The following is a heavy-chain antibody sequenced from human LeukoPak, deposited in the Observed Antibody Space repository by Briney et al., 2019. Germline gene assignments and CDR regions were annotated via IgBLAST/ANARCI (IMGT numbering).Heavy chain of an antibody. V-gene: IGHV3-21*01. CDR1: GFTFSSYS. D-gene: IGHD2-2*01. Sequence: GGSLRLSCAASGFTFSSYSMNWVRQAPGKGLEWVSSISSSSSYIYYADSVKGQFTISRDNAKNSLYLQMNSLRAEDTAVYYCARVVGYCSSTSCYPYYYYMDVWGKGTTVTVSS. CDR2: ISSSSSYI. J-gene: IGHJ6*03. CDR3: ARVVGYCSSTSCYPYYYYMDV.